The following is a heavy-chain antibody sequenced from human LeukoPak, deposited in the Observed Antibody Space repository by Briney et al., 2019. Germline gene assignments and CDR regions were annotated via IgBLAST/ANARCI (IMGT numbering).Heavy chain of an antibody. CDR1: GFTFSSYG. Sequence: GGSLRLSCAASGFTFSSYGMHWVRQAPGKGLEWVSYISSSGSTIYYADSVKGRFTISRDNAKNSLYPQMNSLRAEDTAVYYCARDPDRKRGYSYGYDYWGQGTLVTVSS. D-gene: IGHD5-18*01. CDR2: ISSSGSTI. V-gene: IGHV3-48*04. J-gene: IGHJ4*02. CDR3: ARDPDRKRGYSYGYDY.